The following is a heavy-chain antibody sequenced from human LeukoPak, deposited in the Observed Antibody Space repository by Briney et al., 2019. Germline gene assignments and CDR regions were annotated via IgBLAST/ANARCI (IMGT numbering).Heavy chain of an antibody. CDR1: GFTLSSYW. CDR2: INGDGSNT. V-gene: IGHV3-74*01. CDR3: VRAYDY. Sequence: GGSLRLSCAASGFTLSSYWMHWVRQAPGKGLVWVSRINGDGSNTGYADSVKGRFTISRDNAKNTLYLQMDSLKAEDAAVYFCVRAYDYWGQGTLVTVSS. J-gene: IGHJ4*02.